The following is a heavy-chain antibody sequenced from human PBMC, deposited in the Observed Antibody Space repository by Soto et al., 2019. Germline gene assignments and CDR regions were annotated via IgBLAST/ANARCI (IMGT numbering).Heavy chain of an antibody. V-gene: IGHV4-31*03. CDR2: IYYSGST. CDR1: GCSISSGGYY. CDR3: ARGAGYDGYFDY. D-gene: IGHD5-12*01. J-gene: IGHJ4*02. Sequence: SETLSLTCTVSGCSISSGGYYWSWIRQHPGKGLEWIGYIYYSGSTYYNPSLKSRVTISVDTSKNQFSLKLSSVTAADTAVYYCARGAGYDGYFDYWGQGTLVTVSS.